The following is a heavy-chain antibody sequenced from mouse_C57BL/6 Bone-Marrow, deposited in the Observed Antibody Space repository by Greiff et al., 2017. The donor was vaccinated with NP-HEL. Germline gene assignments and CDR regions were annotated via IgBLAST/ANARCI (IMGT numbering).Heavy chain of an antibody. D-gene: IGHD1-1*01. CDR3: AKEPTYYGSSSCAMDY. V-gene: IGHV2-5*01. CDR2: IWRGGST. Sequence: QVQLKQSGPGLVQPSQSLSITCTVSGFSLTSYGVHWVRQSPGKGLEWLGVIWRGGSTDYNAAFMSRLSITKDNSKSQVFFKMNSLQADDTAIYYCAKEPTYYGSSSCAMDYWGQGTSVTVSS. J-gene: IGHJ4*01. CDR1: GFSLTSYG.